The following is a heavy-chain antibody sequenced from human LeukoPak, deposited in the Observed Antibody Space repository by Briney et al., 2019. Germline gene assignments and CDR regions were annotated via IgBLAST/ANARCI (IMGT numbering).Heavy chain of an antibody. J-gene: IGHJ4*02. CDR2: FDPEDGET. D-gene: IGHD3-10*01. Sequence: GASVKVSCKVSGYTLTELSMHWVRQAPGKGREGMGGFDPEDGETIYAQKFQGRVTMTEDTSTDTAYMELSSLRSEDTAVYYCATARGVPSSDFDYWGQGTLVTVSS. CDR3: ATARGVPSSDFDY. V-gene: IGHV1-24*01. CDR1: GYTLTELS.